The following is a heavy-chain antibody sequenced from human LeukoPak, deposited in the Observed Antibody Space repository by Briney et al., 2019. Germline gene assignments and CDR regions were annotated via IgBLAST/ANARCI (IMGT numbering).Heavy chain of an antibody. V-gene: IGHV3-30-3*01. D-gene: IGHD4-23*01. Sequence: TGGSLRLSCAASGFSFSSYAMHWVRQAPGKGLEWVAVISYDGSNKYYADSVKGRFTISRDNSQNTLYLQMNSLRAEDTAVYYCARSAGAVVTPVDTFDIGGQGTMVTVSS. CDR2: ISYDGSNK. CDR3: ARSAGAVVTPVDTFDI. J-gene: IGHJ3*02. CDR1: GFSFSSYA.